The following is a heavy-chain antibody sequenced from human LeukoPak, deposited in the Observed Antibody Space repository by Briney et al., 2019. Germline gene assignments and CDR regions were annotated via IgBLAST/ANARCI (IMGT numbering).Heavy chain of an antibody. CDR3: ARSGYGSGSYDY. V-gene: IGHV4-34*01. CDR1: GGSFSGYY. D-gene: IGHD3-10*01. CDR2: INHSGST. Sequence: SETLSLTCAVYGGSFSGYYWSWIRQPPGKGLEWIGEINHSGSTNYNPSLKSRVTISVDTSKNQFSLKLSSVTAADTAVYYCARSGYGSGSYDYWGQGTLVTVSS. J-gene: IGHJ4*02.